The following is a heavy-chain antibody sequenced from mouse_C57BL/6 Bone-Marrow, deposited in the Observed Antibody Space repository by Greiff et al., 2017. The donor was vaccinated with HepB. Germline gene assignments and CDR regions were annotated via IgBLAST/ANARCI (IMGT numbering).Heavy chain of an antibody. CDR1: GYTFTNYW. D-gene: IGHD2-2*01. Sequence: VQGVESGAELVRPGTSVKMSCKASGYTFTNYWIGWAKQRPGHGLEWIGDIYPGGGYTTYNEKFKGKATLTADKSSSTAYMQFSSLTSEDSAIYYCARRAKVYYGFGPFASWGQGTVVTVSA. CDR2: IYPGGGYT. CDR3: ARRAKVYYGFGPFAS. J-gene: IGHJ3*01. V-gene: IGHV1-63*01.